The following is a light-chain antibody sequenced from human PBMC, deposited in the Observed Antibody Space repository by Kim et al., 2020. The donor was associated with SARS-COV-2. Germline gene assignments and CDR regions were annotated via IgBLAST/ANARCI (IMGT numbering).Light chain of an antibody. CDR3: QQYGSSPT. J-gene: IGKJ1*01. Sequence: EIVLTQSPGTLSLSPGESATLSCKASQSIYGNSVAWYQHKPGQTPRLLIYDASSRATAIADRFSGSGSGTDFTLTISRLEPEDFALYYCQQYGSSPTFGQGTKVEI. CDR2: DAS. V-gene: IGKV3-20*01. CDR1: QSIYGNS.